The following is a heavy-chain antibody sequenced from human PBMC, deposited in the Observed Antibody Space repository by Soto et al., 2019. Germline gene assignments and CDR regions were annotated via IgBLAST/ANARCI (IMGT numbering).Heavy chain of an antibody. J-gene: IGHJ6*02. V-gene: IGHV4-61*01. CDR1: GGSVKSDSYY. Sequence: PSETLCLTCTVAGGSVKSDSYYWSWIRQPPGKGLEWIGYIYYSGSTNYNPSLKSRVTISVDTSKNQFSLKLSSVTAADTAVYYCARADFTIFGAGYYGMDVWGQGTTVTVSS. CDR3: ARADFTIFGAGYYGMDV. D-gene: IGHD3-3*01. CDR2: IYYSGST.